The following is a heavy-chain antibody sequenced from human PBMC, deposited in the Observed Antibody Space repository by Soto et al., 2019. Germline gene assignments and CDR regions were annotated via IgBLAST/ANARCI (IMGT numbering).Heavy chain of an antibody. D-gene: IGHD3-10*01. J-gene: IGHJ6*03. Sequence: GGSLRLSCAASGFTFSSYSMNWVRQAPGKGLEWVSSISSSSSYIYYADSVKGRFTISRDNAKNSLYLQMNSLRAEDTAVNYCAREHGSGNRMGQYYMDVWGKGTTVTVSS. CDR2: ISSSSSYI. V-gene: IGHV3-21*01. CDR3: AREHGSGNRMGQYYMDV. CDR1: GFTFSSYS.